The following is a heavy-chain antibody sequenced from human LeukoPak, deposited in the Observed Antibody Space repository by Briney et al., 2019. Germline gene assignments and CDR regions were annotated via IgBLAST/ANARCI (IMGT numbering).Heavy chain of an antibody. CDR2: INHSGRS. CDR1: GGSFSGYF. CDR3: ARDRGTWNDDGFDY. Sequence: SETLSLTCAVYGGSFSGYFCIWIRQPPGKGLEWIGEINHSGRSNYNPSLKRRVTISADTSKNQFSLKLSSVTAADTAVYYCARDRGTWNDDGFDYWGQGTLVTVSS. J-gene: IGHJ4*02. V-gene: IGHV4-34*01. D-gene: IGHD1-1*01.